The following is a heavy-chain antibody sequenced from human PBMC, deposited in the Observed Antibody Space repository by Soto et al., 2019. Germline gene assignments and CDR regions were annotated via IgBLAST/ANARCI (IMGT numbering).Heavy chain of an antibody. J-gene: IGHJ4*02. CDR3: ARDRRKIRRLFDY. CDR2: INPNSGGT. CDR1: GYTFTGYY. Sequence: ASVKVSCEASGYTFTGYYMHWVRQAPGQGLEWMGWINPNSGGTNYTQKFQGRVTTTRDTSTSTSNMELSRLRSDDTAVYYCARDRRKIRRLFDYRGQGTLLTASS. V-gene: IGHV1-2*02.